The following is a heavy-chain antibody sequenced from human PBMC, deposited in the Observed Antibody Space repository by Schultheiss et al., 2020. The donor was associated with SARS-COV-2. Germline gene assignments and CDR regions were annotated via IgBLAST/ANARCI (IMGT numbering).Heavy chain of an antibody. CDR1: GFTFSSYA. V-gene: IGHV3-30*01. CDR2: ISYDGSNK. Sequence: GGSLRLSCAASGFTFSSYAMHWVRQAPGKGLEWVAVISYDGSNKYYADSVKGRFTISRDNSKNTLYLQMNSLRAEDTAVYYCARGGYCSGGSCYGDNRWYFDLWGRGTLVTVSS. D-gene: IGHD2-15*01. CDR3: ARGGYCSGGSCYGDNRWYFDL. J-gene: IGHJ2*01.